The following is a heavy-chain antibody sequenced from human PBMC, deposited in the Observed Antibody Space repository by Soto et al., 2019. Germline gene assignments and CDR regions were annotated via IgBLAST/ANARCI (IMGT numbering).Heavy chain of an antibody. V-gene: IGHV1-18*01. CDR1: GYTFTSYG. J-gene: IGHJ4*02. Sequence: QVQLVQSGAEVKKPGASVKVSCKASGYTFTSYGISWVRQAPGQGLEWMGWINVYNGNTNYAQKLQGRVTMTTDTSTSTAYLDLRSLRSDATAVYFCARDTSRVEYDYWGQGTLVTVSS. CDR3: ARDTSRVEYDY. CDR2: INVYNGNT. D-gene: IGHD3-3*01.